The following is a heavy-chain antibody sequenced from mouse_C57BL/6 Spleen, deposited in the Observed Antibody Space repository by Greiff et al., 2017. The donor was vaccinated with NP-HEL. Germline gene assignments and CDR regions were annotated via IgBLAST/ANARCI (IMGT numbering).Heavy chain of an antibody. Sequence: VQLMESGAELMKPGASVKLSCKATGYTFTGYWIEWVKQRPGHGLEWIGEILPGSGSTNYNEKFKGKATFTADTSSHTAYQQLSRLTTEDYASDDYASTRRYYSNYFDDWGKGTTLTASA. J-gene: IGHJ2*01. CDR3: ASTRRYYSNYFDD. CDR2: ILPGSGST. V-gene: IGHV1-9*01. CDR1: GYTFTGYW. D-gene: IGHD2-5*01.